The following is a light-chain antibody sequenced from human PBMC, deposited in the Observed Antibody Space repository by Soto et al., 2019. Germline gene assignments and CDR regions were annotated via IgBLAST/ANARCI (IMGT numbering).Light chain of an antibody. V-gene: IGKV1-5*03. CDR2: KAS. CDR1: QNIRSW. Sequence: DIQMTQSPSALSASVGDRVTITCRTSQNIRSWLAWYQQKPGKAPKLLIYKASTLESGVPSRFSGSGSGTEFTLAISSLQPDDFATYYCQQYHSYSCTFGQGPKVDIK. J-gene: IGKJ1*01. CDR3: QQYHSYSCT.